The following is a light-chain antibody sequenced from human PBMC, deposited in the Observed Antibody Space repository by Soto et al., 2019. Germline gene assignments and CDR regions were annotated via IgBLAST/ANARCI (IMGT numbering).Light chain of an antibody. J-gene: IGKJ1*01. Sequence: ELVMKQSPATLSLSPGDSATLSCRASQSVSSNLAWYQQKTGQAPRLLIYGESTRATGIPARLSGSGSATELNLTISRLQSEDFAVYYCQKYNNWPWTFGQGTKVDIK. V-gene: IGKV3-15*01. CDR2: GES. CDR1: QSVSSN. CDR3: QKYNNWPWT.